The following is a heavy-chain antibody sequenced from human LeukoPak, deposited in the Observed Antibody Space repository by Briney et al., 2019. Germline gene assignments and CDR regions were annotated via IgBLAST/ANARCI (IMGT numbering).Heavy chain of an antibody. Sequence: SVKVSCKASGGTFSSYAISWVRQAPGQGLEWMGGLIPIFGTANYAQKFQGRVTITADESTSTAYMELSSLRSEDTAVYYCARDGDPHYYDSSGTPTPDYWGQGTLVTVSS. J-gene: IGHJ4*02. CDR3: ARDGDPHYYDSSGTPTPDY. CDR2: LIPIFGTA. D-gene: IGHD3-22*01. V-gene: IGHV1-69*13. CDR1: GGTFSSYA.